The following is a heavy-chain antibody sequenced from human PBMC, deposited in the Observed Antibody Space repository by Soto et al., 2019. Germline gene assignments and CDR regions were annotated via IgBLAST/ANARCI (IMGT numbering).Heavy chain of an antibody. J-gene: IGHJ3*02. V-gene: IGHV3-7*04. D-gene: IGHD2-21*01. CDR1: GFTFDDFW. CDR3: ARDLTDCRSNTCYDVFDI. Sequence: EVQLVESGGGMVQPGGSLRLSCLASGFTFDDFWMTWVRQAPGRGLEWVANIKRDESQKYYLDSVKGRFTISRDNAKNSLYLQMNSLRAEDTAVYYCARDLTDCRSNTCYDVFDIWGQGTMVTVSS. CDR2: IKRDESQK.